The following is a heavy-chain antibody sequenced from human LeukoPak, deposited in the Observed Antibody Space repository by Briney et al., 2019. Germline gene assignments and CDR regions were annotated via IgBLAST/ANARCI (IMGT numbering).Heavy chain of an antibody. J-gene: IGHJ5*02. CDR3: ARTSYDILTGYFNNWFDP. Sequence: SETLSLTCTVSGGSISSYYWSWIRQPPGKGLEWIGYIYYSGSTNYNPSLKSRVTISVDTSKNQFSLKLSSVTAADTAAYYCARTSYDILTGYFNNWFDPWGQGTLVTVSS. CDR2: IYYSGST. D-gene: IGHD3-9*01. CDR1: GGSISSYY. V-gene: IGHV4-59*08.